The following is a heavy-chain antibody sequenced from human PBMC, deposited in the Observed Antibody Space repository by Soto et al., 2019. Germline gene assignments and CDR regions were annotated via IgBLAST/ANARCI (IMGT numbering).Heavy chain of an antibody. CDR2: INNNGST. V-gene: IGHV4-4*08. D-gene: IGHD3-3*02. CDR1: GGSVSGYH. Sequence: SETLSLTCNVFGGSVSGYHWSWIRQPPGKGLEWIGYINNNGSTYYNPSLKSRVTISVDTSKNQFSLKLSSVTAADTAVYYCASPKIAFYNWFDPWGQGTLVTVSS. J-gene: IGHJ5*02. CDR3: ASPKIAFYNWFDP.